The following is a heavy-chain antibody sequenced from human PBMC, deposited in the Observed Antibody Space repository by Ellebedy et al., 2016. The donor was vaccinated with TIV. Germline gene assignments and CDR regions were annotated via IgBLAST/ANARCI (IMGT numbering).Heavy chain of an antibody. CDR3: ATQLWNTEF. J-gene: IGHJ4*02. Sequence: GESLKISCEASESTFSSYGMSWVRQAPGKGLEWVSSISTTDGTHYADSVKGRFTLSRNNPKNTLSLQMNSRRVEDTAVYYCATQLWNTEFWGQGTLVIVSS. V-gene: IGHV3-23*01. D-gene: IGHD5-24*01. CDR1: ESTFSSYG. CDR2: ISTTDGT.